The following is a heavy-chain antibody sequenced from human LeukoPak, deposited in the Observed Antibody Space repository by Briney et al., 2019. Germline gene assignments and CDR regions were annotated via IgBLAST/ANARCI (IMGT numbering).Heavy chain of an antibody. D-gene: IGHD3-10*01. CDR3: ARDPGLLWFGELSQYYFDY. CDR1: GYTFTSYG. J-gene: IGHJ4*02. CDR2: ISAYNGNT. Sequence: ASVKVSCKASGYTFTSYGISWVRQAPGQGLEWMGWISAYNGNTNYAQKLQGRVTMTTGTSTSTAYMELRSLRSDDTAVYYYARDPGLLWFGELSQYYFDYWGQGTLVTVSS. V-gene: IGHV1-18*01.